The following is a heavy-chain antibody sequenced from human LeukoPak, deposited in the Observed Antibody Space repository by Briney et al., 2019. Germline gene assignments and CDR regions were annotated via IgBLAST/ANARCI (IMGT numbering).Heavy chain of an antibody. V-gene: IGHV1-18*01. J-gene: IGHJ4*02. CDR1: GYTFTSYG. CDR3: ARTLTYGDFSPDFDY. CDR2: ISAYNGNT. D-gene: IGHD4-17*01. Sequence: VSLKVSCKASGYTFTSYGISWVRQAPGQGLEWMGWISAYNGNTNYAQKLQGRVTMTTDTSTSTAYMELRSLRSDDTAVYYCARTLTYGDFSPDFDYWGQGTLVTVSS.